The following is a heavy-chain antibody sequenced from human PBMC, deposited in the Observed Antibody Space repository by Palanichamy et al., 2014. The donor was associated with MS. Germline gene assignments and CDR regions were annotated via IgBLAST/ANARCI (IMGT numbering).Heavy chain of an antibody. D-gene: IGHD5-24*01. Sequence: EVQLVESGGGLIQPGGSLRLSCAASGFTVSSNYMSWVRQAPGKGLEWVSIIYSSGTTYYADSVKGRFTSSRDSSQNTLCLQMSSLRAEDTAVYYCARARGDGYKFRGYYFDYWGQGTLVTVSS. CDR1: GFTVSSNY. J-gene: IGHJ4*02. CDR2: IYSSGTT. CDR3: ARARGDGYKFRGYYFDY. V-gene: IGHV3-53*01.